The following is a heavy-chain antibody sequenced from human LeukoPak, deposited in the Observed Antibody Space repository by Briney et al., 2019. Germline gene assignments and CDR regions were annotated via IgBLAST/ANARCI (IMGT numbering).Heavy chain of an antibody. J-gene: IGHJ1*01. CDR3: ARDFHHSFQH. D-gene: IGHD3-3*01. CDR2: IIDSTRA. Sequence: SGTLSLTCAVYGCTFSGYDLSWVRQPPGKGLEWISAIIDSTRANYNPSLKSRVTISVATSKHHFSLKLSSVPAPHTAVYYCARDFHHSFQHWGQGTLVTVSS. CDR1: GCTFSGYD. V-gene: IGHV4-34*12.